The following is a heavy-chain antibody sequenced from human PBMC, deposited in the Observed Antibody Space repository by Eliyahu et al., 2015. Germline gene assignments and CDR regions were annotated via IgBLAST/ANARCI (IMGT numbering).Heavy chain of an antibody. J-gene: IGHJ4*02. D-gene: IGHD1-26*01. CDR2: IYWNDDK. V-gene: IGHV2-5*01. CDR3: AHRLNGAFAS. CDR1: GFSLRTSGVG. Sequence: QITLKESGPTLVKPTQTLXLTCXFSGFSLRTSGVGVGWVRQPPGKALEWLALIYWNDDKRFSPSLSSRLTITKGPSNNQVVLTMTNMDPVDTATYYCAHRLNGAFASWGQGALVTVSS.